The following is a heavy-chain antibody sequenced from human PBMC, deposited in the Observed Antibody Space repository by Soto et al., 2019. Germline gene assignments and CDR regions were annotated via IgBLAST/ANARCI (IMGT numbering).Heavy chain of an antibody. CDR1: GFTSSSYG. D-gene: IGHD6-19*01. J-gene: IGHJ6*03. CDR2: IWYDGSNK. CDR3: ARGASSSSGWDYYYYYMDV. V-gene: IGHV3-33*01. Sequence: QVQLVESGGGVVQPGRSLRLSCAASGFTSSSYGMHWVRQAPGKGLEWVAVIWYDGSNKYYADSVKGRFTISRDNSKNTLYLQMNSLRAEDTAVYYCARGASSSSGWDYYYYYMDVWGKGTTVTVSS.